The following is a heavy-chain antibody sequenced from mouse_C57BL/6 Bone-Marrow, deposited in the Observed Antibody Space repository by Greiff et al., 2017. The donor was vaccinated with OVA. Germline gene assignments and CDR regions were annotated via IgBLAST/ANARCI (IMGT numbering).Heavy chain of an antibody. CDR2: IYPGSGST. D-gene: IGHD1-1*01. J-gene: IGHJ2*01. Sequence: VQLQQPGAELVKPGASVKMSCKASGYTFTSYWITWVKQRPGQGLEWIGDIYPGSGSTNYNEKFKSKATLTVDTSSSTAYMQLSSLTSEDSAVDYCASYYGSSYPSDYWGQGTTLTVSS. CDR1: GYTFTSYW. CDR3: ASYYGSSYPSDY. V-gene: IGHV1-55*01.